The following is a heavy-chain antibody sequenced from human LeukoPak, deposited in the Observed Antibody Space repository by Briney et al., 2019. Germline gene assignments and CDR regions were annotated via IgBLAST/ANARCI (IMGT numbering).Heavy chain of an antibody. V-gene: IGHV3-23*01. D-gene: IGHD6-19*01. CDR3: AKDRAGVRYYMDV. CDR1: GFTFSSYA. Sequence: GGSLRLSCAASGFTFSSYAMSWVRQAAGKGLEWVSAISGSGGSTYYADSVKGRFTISRDNSKNTLYLQMNSLRAEDTAVYYCAKDRAGVRYYMDVWGKGTTVTVSS. CDR2: ISGSGGST. J-gene: IGHJ6*03.